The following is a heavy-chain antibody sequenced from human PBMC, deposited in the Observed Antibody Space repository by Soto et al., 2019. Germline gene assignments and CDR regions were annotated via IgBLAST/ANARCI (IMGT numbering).Heavy chain of an antibody. J-gene: IGHJ4*02. CDR2: IDPSDSQT. Sequence: GESLKISCNGSGYSFAGDCITWVRQKPGKGLEWMGRIDPSDSQTYYSPSFRGHVTISVTKSITTVFLQWSSLRASDTAMYYCARQIYDSDTGPNFQYYFDSWGQGTPVTVSS. V-gene: IGHV5-10-1*01. CDR1: GYSFAGDC. D-gene: IGHD3-22*01. CDR3: ARQIYDSDTGPNFQYYFDS.